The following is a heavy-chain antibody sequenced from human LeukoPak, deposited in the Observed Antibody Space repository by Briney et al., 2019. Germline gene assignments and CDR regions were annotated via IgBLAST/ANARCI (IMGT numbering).Heavy chain of an antibody. CDR2: IKADGSEK. CDR1: GFTFSNYL. D-gene: IGHD6-6*01. CDR3: ARDYSSSYVVYYYMDV. V-gene: IGHV3-7*01. J-gene: IGHJ6*03. Sequence: GGSLRLSCAASGFTFSNYLMTWVRQAPGKGLEWVADIKADGSEKYYVDSVKGRFTISRDNAKNSLYLQMNSLRAEDTAVYYCARDYSSSYVVYYYMDVWGKGTTVTVSS.